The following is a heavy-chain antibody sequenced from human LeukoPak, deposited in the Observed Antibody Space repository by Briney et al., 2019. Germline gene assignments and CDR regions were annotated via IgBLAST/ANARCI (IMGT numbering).Heavy chain of an antibody. D-gene: IGHD5-12*01. CDR2: INDSGNT. J-gene: IGHJ6*02. CDR1: SGSISSYY. CDR3: ARGGSGYDSFYYYGMDV. V-gene: IGHV4-59*01. Sequence: KPSETLSLTGTGSSGSISSYYWIWIPQPPGKGLKGIVYINDSGNTNYSPSLTSRVTISVDTSKHQFSLKLSSVTAADTAVYYCARGGSGYDSFYYYGMDVWGQGTTVTVSS.